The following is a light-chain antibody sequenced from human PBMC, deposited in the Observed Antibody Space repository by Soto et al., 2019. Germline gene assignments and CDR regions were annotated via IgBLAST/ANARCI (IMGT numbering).Light chain of an antibody. CDR3: CSYTSSNTLV. CDR2: DGF. CDR1: ASDVGTYNL. V-gene: IGLV2-23*01. Sequence: QSVLTQPASVSGSPGQSITIPCTGTASDVGTYNLVSWYQQHPGKAPKLIIYDGFRRPSGLSNRRFFGSRSGNTASLTISGLQTEDEAAYYCCSYTSSNTLVFGGGTKLTVL. J-gene: IGLJ3*02.